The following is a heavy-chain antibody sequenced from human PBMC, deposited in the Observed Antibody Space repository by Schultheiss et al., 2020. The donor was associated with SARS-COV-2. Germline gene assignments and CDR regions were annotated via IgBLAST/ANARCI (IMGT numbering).Heavy chain of an antibody. CDR2: IYYSGST. J-gene: IGHJ4*02. CDR3: ARGFQSGAVDVFDS. Sequence: GSLRLSCTVSGGSISSYYWSWIRQPPGKGLEWIGYIYYSGSTNYNPSLKSRVTISVDTSKNQFSLKLSSVTAADTAVYYCARGFQSGAVDVFDSWGQGTLVTVSS. V-gene: IGHV4-59*01. D-gene: IGHD6-19*01. CDR1: GGSISSYY.